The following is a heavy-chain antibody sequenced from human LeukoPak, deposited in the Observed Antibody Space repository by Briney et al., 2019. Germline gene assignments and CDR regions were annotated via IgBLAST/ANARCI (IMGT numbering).Heavy chain of an antibody. J-gene: IGHJ4*02. CDR3: TRETVVDQRALDY. Sequence: PGGSLRLSSAASGFTFSTYWMHWVRQAPGKGLVWVSRINSDGSSTNYADSVKGRFTISRDNANNTLYLQMNSLRAEDTAVYYGTRETVVDQRALDYWGQGTLVTVSS. D-gene: IGHD4-23*01. CDR1: GFTFSTYW. CDR2: INSDGSST. V-gene: IGHV3-74*01.